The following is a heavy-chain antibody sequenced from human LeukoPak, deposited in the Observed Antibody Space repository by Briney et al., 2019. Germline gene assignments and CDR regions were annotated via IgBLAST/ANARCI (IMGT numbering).Heavy chain of an antibody. V-gene: IGHV3-53*01. Sequence: GGSLRLSCAASGFTVSSNYMSWVRQAPGKGLEWVSVIYNGGRTYYQDSVKGRFAISRDYSKNTLYLQMNSLKTEDTAVYYCTTVGLSGFYDSSGYYYFDYWGQGNLVSVSS. CDR2: IYNGGRT. D-gene: IGHD3-22*01. CDR3: TTVGLSGFYDSSGYYYFDY. J-gene: IGHJ4*02. CDR1: GFTVSSNY.